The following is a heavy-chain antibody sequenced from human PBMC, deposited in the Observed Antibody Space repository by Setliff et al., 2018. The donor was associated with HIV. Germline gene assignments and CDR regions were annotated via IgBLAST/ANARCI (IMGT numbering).Heavy chain of an antibody. CDR3: ARDRGHYNLWSGYGYYYYYMDV. CDR2: VSPHGGYT. CDR1: GFTFSDYY. V-gene: IGHV1-2*02. Sequence: ASVKVSCKASGFTFSDYYMHWVRQAPGQGLEWMGWVSPHGGYTSYAKKFQGRITMTTDTSIATAYMELRGLTSDDTAIYYCARDRGHYNLWSGYGYYYYYMDVWGKGTTVTVSS. J-gene: IGHJ6*03. D-gene: IGHD3-3*01.